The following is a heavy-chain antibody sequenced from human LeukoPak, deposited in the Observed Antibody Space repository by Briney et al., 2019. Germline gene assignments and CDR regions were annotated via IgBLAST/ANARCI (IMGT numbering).Heavy chain of an antibody. J-gene: IGHJ5*02. V-gene: IGHV4-31*03. Sequence: SETLSLTCTVSGGSISSGGYYWSWIRQHPGKGLEWIGYIYYSGSTYYNPSLKSRVTISVDTSKNQFSLKLSSVTAADTAVYYCARGRSVTLAAAGTRWFDPWGQGTLVTISS. CDR1: GGSISSGGYY. CDR3: ARGRSVTLAAAGTRWFDP. CDR2: IYYSGST. D-gene: IGHD6-13*01.